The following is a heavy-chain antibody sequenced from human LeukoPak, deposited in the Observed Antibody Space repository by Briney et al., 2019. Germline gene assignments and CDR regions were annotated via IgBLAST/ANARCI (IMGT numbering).Heavy chain of an antibody. CDR3: AREMTPITITSQDESYGMDV. D-gene: IGHD3-3*01. CDR2: ISYDGSNK. CDR1: GFTFSSYA. V-gene: IGHV3-30*14. Sequence: GGSLRLSCAASGFTFSSYALHWVRQAPGKGLEWVAVISYDGSNKYYADSVKGRFTISRDNSKNTLYLQMNSLRAEDTAVYYCAREMTPITITSQDESYGMDVWGQGTTVTVSS. J-gene: IGHJ6*02.